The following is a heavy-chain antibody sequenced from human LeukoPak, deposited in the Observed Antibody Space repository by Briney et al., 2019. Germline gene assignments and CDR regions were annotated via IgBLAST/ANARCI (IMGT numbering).Heavy chain of an antibody. CDR2: ITNTGGT. CDR3: ARKPPGTSVDV. J-gene: IGHJ6*02. Sequence: PSETLSLTCTVSGCSISNSGHYWVWIRQPPGKGLEWIGTITNTGGTYSNPSLKSRVTISINASKTQISLKLTSVTARDTAVFYCARKPPGTSVDVWGQGTPVTVSS. V-gene: IGHV4-39*01. CDR1: GCSISNSGHY. D-gene: IGHD3-10*01.